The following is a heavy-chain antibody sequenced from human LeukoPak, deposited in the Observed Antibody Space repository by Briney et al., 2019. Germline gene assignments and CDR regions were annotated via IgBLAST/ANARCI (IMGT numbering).Heavy chain of an antibody. V-gene: IGHV3-21*01. Sequence: GSLRLSCAASGFTFSSYSMNWVRQAPGKGLEWVSSISSSSSYIYYADSVKGRFTISRGNAKNSLYLQMNSLRAEDTAVYYCAREGVGATANFDYWGQGTLVTVSS. J-gene: IGHJ4*02. CDR3: AREGVGATANFDY. D-gene: IGHD1-26*01. CDR1: GFTFSSYS. CDR2: ISSSSSYI.